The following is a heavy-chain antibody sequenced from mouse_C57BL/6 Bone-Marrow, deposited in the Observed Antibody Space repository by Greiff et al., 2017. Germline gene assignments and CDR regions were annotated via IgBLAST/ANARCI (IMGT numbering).Heavy chain of an antibody. V-gene: IGHV1-4*01. D-gene: IGHD2-10*01. CDR1: GYTFTSYT. CDR3: SSPYRFAY. J-gene: IGHJ3*01. CDR2: INPSSGYT. Sequence: QVQLQQSGAELARPGASVKMSCKASGYTFTSYTMHWVKQRPGQGLEWIGYINPSSGYTKYNQTFKDKATLTADKSSSTAYMQLSSLTSEDSAVYYCSSPYRFAYWGQGTLVTVSA.